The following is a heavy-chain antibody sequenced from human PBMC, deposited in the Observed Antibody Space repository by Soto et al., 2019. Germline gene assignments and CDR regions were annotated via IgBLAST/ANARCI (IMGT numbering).Heavy chain of an antibody. CDR3: ARGNSSGYYYSPFFYYYYGMDV. V-gene: IGHV4-34*01. D-gene: IGHD3-22*01. CDR2: INHSGST. CDR1: GGSFSGYY. J-gene: IGHJ6*02. Sequence: QVQLQQWGAGLLKPSETLSLTCAVYGGSFSGYYWSWIRQPPGKGLEWIGEINHSGSTNYNPSLKSRVTISVDTSKSQFSLKLSSVTAADTAVYYCARGNSSGYYYSPFFYYYYGMDVWGQGTTVTVSS.